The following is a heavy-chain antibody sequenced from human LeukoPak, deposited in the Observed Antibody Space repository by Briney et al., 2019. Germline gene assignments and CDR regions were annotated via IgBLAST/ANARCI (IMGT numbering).Heavy chain of an antibody. D-gene: IGHD5-18*01. CDR1: GYSISSGYY. CDR2: IYHSGST. CDR3: AREYTAMVWDYFDY. Sequence: SETLSLTCTVSGYSISSGYYWGWIRQPPGKGLEWIGSIYHSGSTYYNPSLKSRVTISVDTSKNQFSLKLSSVTAGDTAVYYCAREYTAMVWDYFDYWGQGTLVTVSS. V-gene: IGHV4-38-2*02. J-gene: IGHJ4*02.